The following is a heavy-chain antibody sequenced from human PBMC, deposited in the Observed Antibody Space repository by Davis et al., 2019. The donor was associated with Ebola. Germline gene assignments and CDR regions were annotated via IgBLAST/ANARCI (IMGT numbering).Heavy chain of an antibody. V-gene: IGHV3-30-3*01. D-gene: IGHD4-11*01. Sequence: GGSLRLSCAASGFTFSSYAMHWVRQAPGKGLEWVGVISNDGSNKYYVDSVKGRFTISRDNSKNTLYLQMNSLRPEDTAVYYCARDSDDYSFDYWGQGTLVTVSS. CDR2: ISNDGSNK. CDR3: ARDSDDYSFDY. J-gene: IGHJ4*02. CDR1: GFTFSSYA.